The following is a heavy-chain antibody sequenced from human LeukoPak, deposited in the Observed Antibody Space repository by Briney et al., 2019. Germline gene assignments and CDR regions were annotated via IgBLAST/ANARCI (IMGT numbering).Heavy chain of an antibody. D-gene: IGHD5-12*01. J-gene: IGHJ6*02. V-gene: IGHV4-34*01. CDR3: ARSLATIGYYYYYYGMDV. CDR2: INQSGST. CDR1: GGSFSGYY. Sequence: SETLSLTCAVYGGSFSGYYWSWIRQPPGKGLEWIGEINQSGSTNYNPSLKSRVTISVDTSQNQFSLKLSSVTAADTAVYYCARSLATIGYYYYYYGMDVWGQGTTVTVSS.